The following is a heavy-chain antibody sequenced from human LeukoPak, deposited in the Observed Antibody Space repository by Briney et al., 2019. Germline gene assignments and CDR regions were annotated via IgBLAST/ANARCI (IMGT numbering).Heavy chain of an antibody. Sequence: PGGSLRLSCAASGFTFSSYGMYWVGQAPGRGLEWVAFIRYDGSNKYYADSVKGRFTISRDNSKNTLYLQMNSLRAEDTAVYYCAKAFGGYDYFDYWGQGTLVTVSS. CDR3: AKAFGGYDYFDY. J-gene: IGHJ4*02. CDR2: IRYDGSNK. D-gene: IGHD5-12*01. V-gene: IGHV3-30*02. CDR1: GFTFSSYG.